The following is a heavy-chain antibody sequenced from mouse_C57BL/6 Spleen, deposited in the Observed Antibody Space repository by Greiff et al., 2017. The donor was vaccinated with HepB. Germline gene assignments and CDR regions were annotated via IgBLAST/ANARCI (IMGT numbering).Heavy chain of an antibody. V-gene: IGHV1-82*01. D-gene: IGHD1-1*01. Sequence: QVHVKQSGPELVKPGASVKISCKASGYAFSSSWMNWVKQRPGKGLEWIGRIYPGDGDTNYNGKFKGKATLTADKSSSTAYMQLSSLTSEDSAVYFCARIYGSSHWYFDVWGTGTTVTVSS. CDR2: IYPGDGDT. CDR1: GYAFSSSW. CDR3: ARIYGSSHWYFDV. J-gene: IGHJ1*03.